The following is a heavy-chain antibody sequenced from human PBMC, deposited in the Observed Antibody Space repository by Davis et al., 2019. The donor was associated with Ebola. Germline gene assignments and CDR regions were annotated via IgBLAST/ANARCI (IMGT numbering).Heavy chain of an antibody. Sequence: MPSDPLSLTCTIPGASISRSSYYCGWIRQPPGKGLEWMGTIYYNGNTYYSPSLRSRVTMSVASSKNQFSLELSSVTAADTAIYDCARRNYYYENFWGQGILVTVSS. V-gene: IGHV4-39*01. D-gene: IGHD3-22*01. CDR2: IYYNGNT. CDR3: ARRNYYYENF. CDR1: GASISRSSYY. J-gene: IGHJ4*02.